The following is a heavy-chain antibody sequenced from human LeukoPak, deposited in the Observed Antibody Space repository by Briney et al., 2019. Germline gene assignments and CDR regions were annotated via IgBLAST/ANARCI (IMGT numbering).Heavy chain of an antibody. CDR2: ISSTGNTI. J-gene: IGHJ4*02. V-gene: IGHV3-48*03. CDR3: ARETLVRGVNFDY. CDR1: GFTFSSYE. Sequence: GGSLRLSCAASGFTFSSYEMTWVRQAPGKGLEWVSYISSTGNTIYYADSEKGRFTFSRDNAKNSLYLQMNSLRAEDTAVYYCARETLVRGVNFDYWGQGTLVTVSS. D-gene: IGHD3-10*01.